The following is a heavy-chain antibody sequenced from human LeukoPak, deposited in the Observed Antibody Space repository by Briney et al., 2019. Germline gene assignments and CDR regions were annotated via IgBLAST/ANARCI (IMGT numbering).Heavy chain of an antibody. Sequence: PGGSLRLSCAASGFTFTSYAMSWVRQAPGKGLEWVSAISGGDGSTYYADSVKGRFTISRDNSKSTLSLQMNSLRADDTAIYYCATYRQVLLPFESWGQGTLVTVSS. J-gene: IGHJ4*02. D-gene: IGHD2-8*02. CDR1: GFTFTSYA. V-gene: IGHV3-23*01. CDR3: ATYRQVLLPFES. CDR2: ISGGDGST.